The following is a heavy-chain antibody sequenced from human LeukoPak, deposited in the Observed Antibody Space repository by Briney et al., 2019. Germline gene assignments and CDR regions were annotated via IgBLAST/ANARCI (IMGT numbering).Heavy chain of an antibody. J-gene: IGHJ5*02. Sequence: GRSLRLSCAASGFTFSSYGMHWVRQAPGKGLEWVAFIRYDGSNKYYADSVKGRFTISRDNSKNTLYLQMNSLRAEDTAVYYCAIPAMTTVTTWFDPWGQGTLVTVSS. CDR3: AIPAMTTVTTWFDP. V-gene: IGHV3-30*02. D-gene: IGHD4-17*01. CDR2: IRYDGSNK. CDR1: GFTFSSYG.